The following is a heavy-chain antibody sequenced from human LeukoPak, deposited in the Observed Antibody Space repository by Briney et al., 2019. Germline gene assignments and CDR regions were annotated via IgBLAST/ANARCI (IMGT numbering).Heavy chain of an antibody. J-gene: IGHJ5*02. CDR1: GFTFSSYS. V-gene: IGHV3-21*01. CDR2: ISSSSSYI. CDR3: ARDLGGYYDTSDNWFDP. Sequence: GGSLRLSCAASGFTFSSYSMNWVRQAPGKGLEWVSSISSSSSYIYYADSVRGRFTMSRDNAKNSLYLQMNSLRAEDTAVYYCARDLGGYYDTSDNWFDPWGQGTLVTVSS. D-gene: IGHD3-22*01.